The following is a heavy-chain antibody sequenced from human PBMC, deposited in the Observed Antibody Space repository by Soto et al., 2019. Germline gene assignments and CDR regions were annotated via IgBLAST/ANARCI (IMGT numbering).Heavy chain of an antibody. D-gene: IGHD6-13*01. CDR1: GYTLTELS. CDR2: FDPEDGET. CDR3: ATVGRPGAAYPPFDY. V-gene: IGHV1-24*01. Sequence: ASVKVSCKVSGYTLTELSMHWVRQAPGKGLEWMGGFDPEDGETIYAQKFQGRVTMTEDTSTDTAYMELSSLRSEDTAVYYCATVGRPGAAYPPFDYWGQGTLVTVSS. J-gene: IGHJ4*02.